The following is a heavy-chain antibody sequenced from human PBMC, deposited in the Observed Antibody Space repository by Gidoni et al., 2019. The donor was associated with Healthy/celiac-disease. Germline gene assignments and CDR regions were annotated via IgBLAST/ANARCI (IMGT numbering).Heavy chain of an antibody. Sequence: QVQLQESGPGLVKPSQTLSLTCTVSGGSISSGGYYWSWIRQHPGKGLEWIGYIYYSGSTYYNPSLKSRVTISVDTSKNQFSLKLSSVTAADTAVYYCARAVVVAATAAEYFQHWGQGTLVTVSS. V-gene: IGHV4-31*03. CDR3: ARAVVVAATAAEYFQH. J-gene: IGHJ1*01. CDR2: IYYSGST. D-gene: IGHD2-15*01. CDR1: GGSISSGGYY.